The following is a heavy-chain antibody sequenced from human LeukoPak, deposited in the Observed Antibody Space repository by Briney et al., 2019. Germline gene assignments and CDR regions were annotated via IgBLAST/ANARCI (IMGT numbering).Heavy chain of an antibody. Sequence: HSGGSLRLSCAASGFTSSRYGMHWVRQAPGKGLQWVAFIQYEGRNKYYADSVKGRFTISRDNSKNMLYLQMNSLRAEGTAVFYCAKDIGDVGRRGYFDYWGQGTLVTVSS. CDR1: GFTSSRYG. D-gene: IGHD1-1*01. V-gene: IGHV3-30*02. J-gene: IGHJ4*02. CDR2: IQYEGRNK. CDR3: AKDIGDVGRRGYFDY.